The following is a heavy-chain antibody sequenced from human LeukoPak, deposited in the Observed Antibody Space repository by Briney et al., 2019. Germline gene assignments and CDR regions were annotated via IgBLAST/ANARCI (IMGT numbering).Heavy chain of an antibody. CDR3: ARMSGSHIDY. CDR1: GFTFSSNG. V-gene: IGHV3-33*03. Sequence: GGSLRLSCAASGFTFSSNGMHWVRQAPGKGLEWVAVIWYDGSKKYYADSVKGRFTISRDNSRNTLDLQMDSLRAEDTAVYYCARMSGSHIDYWGQGTLVTVSS. J-gene: IGHJ4*02. D-gene: IGHD1-26*01. CDR2: IWYDGSKK.